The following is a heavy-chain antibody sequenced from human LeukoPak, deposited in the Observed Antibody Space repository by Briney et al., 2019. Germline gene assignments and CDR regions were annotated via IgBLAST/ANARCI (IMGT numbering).Heavy chain of an antibody. CDR2: ISWNSGSI. CDR3: EKDWGSGYSSGWPSYYYYGMDV. J-gene: IGHJ6*02. D-gene: IGHD6-19*01. V-gene: IGHV3-9*01. CDR1: GFTFDDYA. Sequence: GRSLRLSCAASGFTFDDYAMHWVRQAPGKGLEWVSGISWNSGSIGYADSVKGRFTISRDNAKNSLYLQMNSLRAEDTALYYCEKDWGSGYSSGWPSYYYYGMDVWGQGPTVTVP.